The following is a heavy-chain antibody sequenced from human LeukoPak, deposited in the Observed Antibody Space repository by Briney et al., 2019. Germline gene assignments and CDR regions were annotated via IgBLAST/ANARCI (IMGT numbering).Heavy chain of an antibody. CDR2: IYYSGST. CDR1: GGSISSIHYY. V-gene: IGHV4-39*07. J-gene: IGHJ6*02. CDR3: ASTSGSTRPYYYYGMDV. Sequence: SETLSLTCTVSGGSISSIHYYWGWIRQPPGKGLEWIGTIYYSGSTYYNPSLESRVTMSVDTSKNQFSLKLTSETAADTAVYYCASTSGSTRPYYYYGMDVWGQGTTVTVSS. D-gene: IGHD1-1*01.